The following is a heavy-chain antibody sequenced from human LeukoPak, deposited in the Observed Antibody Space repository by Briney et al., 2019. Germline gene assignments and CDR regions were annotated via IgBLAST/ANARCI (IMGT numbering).Heavy chain of an antibody. CDR1: GGSITNYY. J-gene: IGHJ4*02. Sequence: SETLSLTCTVSGGSITNYYWTWIRQPPGKGLEWIGYIYSSGTTNYNPSLKSRVTMSVDTSKNQFSLKLSSVTAADTAMYYYARDGSYYAYWGQGILVTVSS. V-gene: IGHV4-59*01. CDR2: IYSSGTT. D-gene: IGHD1-26*01. CDR3: ARDGSYYAY.